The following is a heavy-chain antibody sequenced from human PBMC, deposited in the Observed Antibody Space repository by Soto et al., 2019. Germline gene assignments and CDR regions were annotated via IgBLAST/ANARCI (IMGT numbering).Heavy chain of an antibody. CDR3: ARRGYAVFLDAFDI. D-gene: IGHD5-12*01. J-gene: IGHJ3*02. CDR2: IYHSGST. Sequence: SETRSLTVAESDGSISMGNWRSWLRQPPGKGLEWIGEIYHSGSTNYNPSLKSRVTISVDKSKNQFSLKLSSVTAADTAVYYCARRGYAVFLDAFDIWGQGTMVT. V-gene: IGHV4-4*02. CDR1: DGSISMGNW.